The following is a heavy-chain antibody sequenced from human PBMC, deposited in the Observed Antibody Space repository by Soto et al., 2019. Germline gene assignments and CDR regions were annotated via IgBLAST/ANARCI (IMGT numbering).Heavy chain of an antibody. J-gene: IGHJ6*02. Sequence: ASVKVSCKASGYTFTGYYMHWVRQAPGQGLEWMGWINPNSGGTNYAQKFQGWVTMTRDTSISTAYMELSRLRSDDTAVYYCARDPIYGSGSCYNYYYYGMDVWGQGTTVTVSS. CDR2: INPNSGGT. V-gene: IGHV1-2*04. CDR3: ARDPIYGSGSCYNYYYYGMDV. CDR1: GYTFTGYY. D-gene: IGHD3-10*01.